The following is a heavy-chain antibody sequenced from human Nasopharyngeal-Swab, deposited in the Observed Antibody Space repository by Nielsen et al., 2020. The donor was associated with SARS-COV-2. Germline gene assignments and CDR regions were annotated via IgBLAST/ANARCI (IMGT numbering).Heavy chain of an antibody. Sequence: WIRQSPSRGLEWLGRTYYKSKWYNDYAGSVKSRITINPDTSKNQFSLQLNSVTPEDTAVYYCARIAVAGHNWFDPWGQGTLVTVSS. D-gene: IGHD6-19*01. V-gene: IGHV6-1*01. CDR3: ARIAVAGHNWFDP. CDR2: TYYKSKWYN. J-gene: IGHJ5*02.